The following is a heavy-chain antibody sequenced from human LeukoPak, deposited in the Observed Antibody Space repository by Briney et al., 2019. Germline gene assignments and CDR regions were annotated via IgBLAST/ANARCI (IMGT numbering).Heavy chain of an antibody. D-gene: IGHD6-13*01. V-gene: IGHV4-39*01. J-gene: IGHJ4*02. CDR1: DGSISSNSYY. Sequence: SETLSLTCTVPDGSISSNSYYWGWIRQPPGKGLEWIGSIYYSGSTYYNPSLKSRVTISVDTSKNQLSLKLSSVTAADTAVYYCARASSGSSCAFDYWGLGTLVTVSS. CDR2: IYYSGST. CDR3: ARASSGSSCAFDY.